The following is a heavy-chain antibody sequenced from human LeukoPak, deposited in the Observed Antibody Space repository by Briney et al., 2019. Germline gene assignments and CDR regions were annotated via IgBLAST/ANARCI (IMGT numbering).Heavy chain of an antibody. D-gene: IGHD2-21*02. V-gene: IGHV1-18*01. J-gene: IGHJ4*02. CDR1: GYTFNTYG. Sequence: WASVRVSCMASGYTFNTYGINWVRQAPGHGLEWMGWINTDSGNTNYAQNLQGRVTMTRDTSTGTAYMELKSLTSDDTAVYYCARKGCTGDCYILDYWGQGTLVTVSS. CDR3: ARKGCTGDCYILDY. CDR2: INTDSGNT.